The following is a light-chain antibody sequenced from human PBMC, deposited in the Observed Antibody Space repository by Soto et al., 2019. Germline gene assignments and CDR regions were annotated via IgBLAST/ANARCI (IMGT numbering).Light chain of an antibody. CDR1: QSLSGNY. Sequence: DIVLTQSPGTLSLSPGERATLSCRASQSLSGNYLAWYQQRPGQPPRLLIYGASIRATGIPDRFSGSGSGTDFPRTISRLEPEDFAVYICQQYGSSHMYTFGPGTKLEIK. V-gene: IGKV3-20*01. CDR2: GAS. CDR3: QQYGSSHMYT. J-gene: IGKJ2*01.